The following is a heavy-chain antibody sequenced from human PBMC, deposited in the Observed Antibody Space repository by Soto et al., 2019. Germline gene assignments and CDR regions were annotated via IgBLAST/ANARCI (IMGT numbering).Heavy chain of an antibody. CDR1: GFTFSSYA. CDR2: ISYDGSNK. CDR3: ARDIGYYYYGMDV. D-gene: IGHD1-26*01. Sequence: QVQLVESGGGVVQPGRSLRLSCAASGFTFSSYAMHWVRQAPGKGLEWVAVISYDGSNKYYPDSVKGRFTISRDNSKNTLYLQMNSLRAEDTAVYYCARDIGYYYYGMDVWGHVTTVTVSS. V-gene: IGHV3-30-3*01. J-gene: IGHJ6*02.